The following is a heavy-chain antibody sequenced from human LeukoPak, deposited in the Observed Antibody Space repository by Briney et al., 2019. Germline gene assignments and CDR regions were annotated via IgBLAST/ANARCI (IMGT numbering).Heavy chain of an antibody. Sequence: PGGSLRLSCEASGFTYNTYAMDWVRQAPGKGLEWVSVISGDLRTTNYAHSVKGRFTISRDNSKNTLYLQMNGLRVEDTAVYYCVKDGYYSSDNHSARQYFDLWGRGTLVTVSS. CDR3: VKDGYYSSDNHSARQYFDL. D-gene: IGHD3-10*01. CDR2: ISGDLRTT. CDR1: GFTYNTYA. J-gene: IGHJ2*01. V-gene: IGHV3-23*01.